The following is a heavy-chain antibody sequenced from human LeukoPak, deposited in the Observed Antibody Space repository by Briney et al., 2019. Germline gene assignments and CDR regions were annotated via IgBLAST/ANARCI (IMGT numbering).Heavy chain of an antibody. V-gene: IGHV5-51*01. CDR2: IYPGDSDT. Sequence: GESLKISCKGSGYSFTSYWIGWVRQMPGKGLEWMGIIYPGDSDTRYSPSFEGQVIISADKSLSTTFLQWSSLKASDTAMYYCARDPWLGYWYFDLWGRGTLVTVSS. J-gene: IGHJ2*01. D-gene: IGHD6-19*01. CDR1: GYSFTSYW. CDR3: ARDPWLGYWYFDL.